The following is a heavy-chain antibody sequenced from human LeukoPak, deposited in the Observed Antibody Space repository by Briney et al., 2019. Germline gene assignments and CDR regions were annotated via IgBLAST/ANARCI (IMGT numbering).Heavy chain of an antibody. CDR3: AKCGNSGCHLIDY. J-gene: IGHJ4*02. Sequence: GGSLRLSCAASGLTVSNNYMSWVRQAPGKGLEWVSVIYSGDTTYYADSVKGRFTISRDNSKSTLYLQMDSLRAEDTAVYYCAKCGNSGCHLIDYWGQGTLVTVSS. CDR2: IYSGDTT. V-gene: IGHV3-66*01. CDR1: GLTVSNNY. D-gene: IGHD5-12*01.